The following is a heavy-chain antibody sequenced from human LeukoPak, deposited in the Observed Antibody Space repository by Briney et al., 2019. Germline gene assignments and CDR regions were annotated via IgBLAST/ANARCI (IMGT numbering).Heavy chain of an antibody. V-gene: IGHV3-7*01. Sequence: GGSLRLSCAASGFTFNSYWMRWGRPAPERGLERVANIKQGGSEQYYVHSVKGRFTISRDNAKNSMYLQMNSLRAEDTAVYYCARDDQRLFWTPHYYFDYWGQGTLVTVSS. CDR3: ARDDQRLFWTPHYYFDY. CDR2: IKQGGSEQ. J-gene: IGHJ4*02. CDR1: GFTFNSYW. D-gene: IGHD2-2*01.